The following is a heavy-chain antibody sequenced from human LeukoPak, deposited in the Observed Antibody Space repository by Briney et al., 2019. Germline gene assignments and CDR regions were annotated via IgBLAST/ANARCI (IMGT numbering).Heavy chain of an antibody. CDR2: IYYSGST. D-gene: IGHD5-18*01. CDR3: TTIKRGDIFGYFDF. J-gene: IGHJ4*02. CDR1: GGSISSHY. Sequence: SETLSLTCSISGGSISSHYWNWIRQPPGKGLEWLGSIYYSGSTTYNPSLKSRVAISVDSSKNQFSLKVTSVTAADTAIYYCTTIKRGDIFGYFDFWGQGALVNVSS. V-gene: IGHV4-59*11.